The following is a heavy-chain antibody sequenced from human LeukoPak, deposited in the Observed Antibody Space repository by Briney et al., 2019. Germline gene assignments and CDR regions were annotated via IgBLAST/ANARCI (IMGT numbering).Heavy chain of an antibody. D-gene: IGHD6-19*01. J-gene: IGHJ2*01. V-gene: IGHV3-30-3*01. CDR2: ISNDGSNK. CDR3: AKDRLVLAVAGTWYFDL. CDR1: GFTFSSYA. Sequence: GGSLRLSCAASGFTFSSYAMYWVRQAPGKGLEWVAFISNDGSNKNYADSVKGRFTISRDKSTNTLYLQMNSLRAEDTAVYYCAKDRLVLAVAGTWYFDLWGRGTLVTVSS.